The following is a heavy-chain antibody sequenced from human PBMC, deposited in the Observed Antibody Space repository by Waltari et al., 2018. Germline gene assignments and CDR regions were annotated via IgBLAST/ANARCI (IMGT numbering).Heavy chain of an antibody. V-gene: IGHV3-48*01. CDR2: ISSSSSTI. CDR3: ARGEVGAYVHDAFDI. CDR1: GFTFSSYS. D-gene: IGHD1-26*01. Sequence: EVQLVESGGGLVQPGGSLRLSCAASGFTFSSYSMNWVRQAPGKGLEWVSYISSSSSTIYYADSVKGRFTSSRDNAKNSLYLQMNSLRAEDTAVYYCARGEVGAYVHDAFDIWGQGTMVTVSS. J-gene: IGHJ3*02.